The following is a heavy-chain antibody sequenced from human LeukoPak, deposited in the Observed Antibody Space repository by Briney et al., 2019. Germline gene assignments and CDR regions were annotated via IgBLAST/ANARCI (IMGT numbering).Heavy chain of an antibody. CDR1: GYTFTGYY. CDR3: ARVAITIREGILVYYDFWSAYMDV. Sequence: ASVKVSCKASGYTFTGYYMHWVRQAPGQGLEWMGWINPNSGGTNYAQKFQGRVTMTRDTSISTAYMELSRLRSDDTAMYYCARVAITIREGILVYYDFWSAYMDVWGKGTTVTVSS. D-gene: IGHD3-3*01. CDR2: INPNSGGT. J-gene: IGHJ6*03. V-gene: IGHV1-2*02.